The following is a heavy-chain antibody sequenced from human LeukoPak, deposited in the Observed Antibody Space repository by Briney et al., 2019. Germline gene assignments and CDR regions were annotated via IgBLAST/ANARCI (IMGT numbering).Heavy chain of an antibody. J-gene: IGHJ6*02. V-gene: IGHV3-48*04. CDR2: ISSSSSTI. Sequence: GGSLRLSCAASGFTFSSYSMNWVRQAPGKGLEWVSYISSSSSTIYYADSVKGRFTISRDNAKNSLYLQMNSLRAEDTAVYYCARAVGATPYYYYGMDVWGQGTTVTVSS. D-gene: IGHD1-26*01. CDR3: ARAVGATPYYYYGMDV. CDR1: GFTFSSYS.